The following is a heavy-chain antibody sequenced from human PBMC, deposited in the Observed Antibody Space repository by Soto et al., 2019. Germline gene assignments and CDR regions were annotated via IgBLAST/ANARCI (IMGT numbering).Heavy chain of an antibody. CDR3: ARVASYYDFWSGYSVPVEYFQH. J-gene: IGHJ1*01. D-gene: IGHD3-3*01. V-gene: IGHV4-59*01. CDR1: GGSISSYY. CDR2: IYYSGST. Sequence: PSETLSLTCTVSGGSISSYYWSWIRQPPGKGLEWIGYIYYSGSTNYNPSLKSRVTISVDTSKNQFSLKLSSVTAADTAVYYCARVASYYDFWSGYSVPVEYFQHWGQGTLVTVSS.